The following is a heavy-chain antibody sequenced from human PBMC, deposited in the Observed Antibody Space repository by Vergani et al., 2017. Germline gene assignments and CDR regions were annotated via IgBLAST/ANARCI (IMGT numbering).Heavy chain of an antibody. CDR3: ARVRRDDSSGYYYYYGMDV. D-gene: IGHD3-22*01. CDR1: GGSLSSGDYY. J-gene: IGHJ6*02. Sequence: QVQLQESGPGLVKPSQTLSLTCTVSGGSLSSGDYYWSWIRQPPGKGLEWIGYIYYSGSTYYNPSLKSRVTISVETSKNQFSLKLSSVTAADTAVYYCARVRRDDSSGYYYYYGMDVWGQGTTVTVSS. CDR2: IYYSGST. V-gene: IGHV4-30-4*01.